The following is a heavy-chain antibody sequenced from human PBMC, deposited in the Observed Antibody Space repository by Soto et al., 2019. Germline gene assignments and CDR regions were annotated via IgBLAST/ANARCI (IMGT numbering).Heavy chain of an antibody. CDR3: ARRGGGLYYYGMDV. CDR2: IYYSGST. Sequence: TLSLTCTVSGGSISSGGYYWSWIRQHPGKGLEWIGYIYYSGSTYYNPSLKSRVTISVDTSKNQFSLKLSSVTAADTAVYYCARRGGGLYYYGMDVWGQGTTVTSP. CDR1: GGSISSGGYY. J-gene: IGHJ6*02. D-gene: IGHD3-16*01. V-gene: IGHV4-31*03.